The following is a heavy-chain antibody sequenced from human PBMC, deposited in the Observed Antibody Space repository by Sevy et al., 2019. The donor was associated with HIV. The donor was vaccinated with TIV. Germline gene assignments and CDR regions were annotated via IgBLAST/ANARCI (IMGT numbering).Heavy chain of an antibody. V-gene: IGHV4-38-2*01. J-gene: IGHJ3*02. CDR2: IHHSGST. D-gene: IGHD1-26*01. CDR3: ARRRGGSVDAFDI. Sequence: SETLSLTCAVSGYSISSGYYWGWIRQPPGKGLGWIGSIHHSGSTYYNPSLKSRVTISVDTSKNQFSLNLSSVTAADTAVYYCARRRGGSVDAFDIWGQGTMVTVSS. CDR1: GYSISSGYY.